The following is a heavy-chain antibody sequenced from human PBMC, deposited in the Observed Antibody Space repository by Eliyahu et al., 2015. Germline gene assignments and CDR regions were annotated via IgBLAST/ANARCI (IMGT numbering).Heavy chain of an antibody. CDR2: VYASGGT. CDR3: ARGVVAATNWFDP. Sequence: QVQLQESGPGLVRPSQTLSLTCSVSGASLSSGSDYWTWIRQPAGKGLQWIGRVYASGGTPYTPSLKTRVIISQDTSKNQFYLRLNSVTAADTAIYYCARGVVAATNWFDPWGQGTLVTVSS. J-gene: IGHJ5*02. D-gene: IGHD2-15*01. V-gene: IGHV4-61*02. CDR1: GASLSSGSDY.